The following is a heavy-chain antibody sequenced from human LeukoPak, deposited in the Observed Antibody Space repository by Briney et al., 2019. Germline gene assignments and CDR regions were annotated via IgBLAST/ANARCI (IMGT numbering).Heavy chain of an antibody. V-gene: IGHV1-46*01. J-gene: IGHJ3*02. CDR2: INPSGGST. CDR3: ARVFYYDSSGYAFDI. CDR1: GYTFTSYY. D-gene: IGHD3-22*01. Sequence: GASVKVSCKASGYTFTSYYMHWVRQAPGQGLEWMGIINPSGGSTSYAQKFQGRVTMTRDMSTSTVYMELSSLRSEDTAVYYCARVFYYDSSGYAFDIWGQGTMVTVSS.